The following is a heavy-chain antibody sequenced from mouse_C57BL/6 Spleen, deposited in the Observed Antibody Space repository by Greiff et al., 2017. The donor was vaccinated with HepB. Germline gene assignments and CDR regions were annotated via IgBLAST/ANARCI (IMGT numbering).Heavy chain of an antibody. V-gene: IGHV1-15*01. J-gene: IGHJ3*01. CDR3: TRSGYGAWFAY. Sequence: VQLQQSGAELVRPGASVTLSCKASGYTFTDYEMHWVKQTPVHGLEWIGAIDPETGGTAYNQKFKGKAILTADKSSSTAYMVLRSLTSEDSAVYYCTRSGYGAWFAYWGQGTLVTVSA. D-gene: IGHD2-2*01. CDR2: IDPETGGT. CDR1: GYTFTDYE.